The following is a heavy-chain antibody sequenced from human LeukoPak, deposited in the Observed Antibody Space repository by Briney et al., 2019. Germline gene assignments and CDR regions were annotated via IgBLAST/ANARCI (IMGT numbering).Heavy chain of an antibody. CDR2: IYYSGST. CDR1: GGSISSSSYY. J-gene: IGHJ4*02. Sequence: SETLSLTCTVSGGSISSSSYYWGWIRQPPGKGLEWIGSIYYSGSTYYNPSLKSRVTIFVDTSKNQFSLKLSSVTAADTAMYYCASRERWGQGTLVTVSS. V-gene: IGHV4-39*01. CDR3: ASRER.